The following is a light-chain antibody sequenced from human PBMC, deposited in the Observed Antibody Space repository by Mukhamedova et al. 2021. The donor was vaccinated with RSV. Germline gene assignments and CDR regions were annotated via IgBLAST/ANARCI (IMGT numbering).Light chain of an antibody. CDR1: QSVSSSY. V-gene: IGKV3-20*01. CDR3: QQYGSSPRT. CDR2: GAS. J-gene: IGKJ1*01. Sequence: GERATLSCRASQSVSSSYLAWYQQKPGQAPRLLIYGASSRATGIPDRFSGSGSGTDFTLTISRLEPEDFAGYYCQQYGSSPRTFG.